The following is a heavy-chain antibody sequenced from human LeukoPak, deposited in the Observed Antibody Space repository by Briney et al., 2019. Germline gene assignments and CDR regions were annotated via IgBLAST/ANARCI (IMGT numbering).Heavy chain of an antibody. J-gene: IGHJ4*02. CDR2: ISGSGGST. V-gene: IGHV3-23*01. Sequence: GGSLRLSCAASGFTFSSYAMSWVRQAPGKGLEWVSAISGSGGSTYYADSVKGRFTISRDNAKNSLYLQMNSLRAEDTAVYYCARDTTGLDYWGQGTLVTVSS. CDR3: ARDTTGLDY. CDR1: GFTFSSYA. D-gene: IGHD1-1*01.